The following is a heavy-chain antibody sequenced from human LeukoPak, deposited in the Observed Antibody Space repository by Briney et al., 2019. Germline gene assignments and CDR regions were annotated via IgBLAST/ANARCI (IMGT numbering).Heavy chain of an antibody. CDR3: ARVYYDILTGYPHFDY. V-gene: IGHV4-39*07. Sequence: SETLSLTCTVSGGSISSSSYYWGWIRQPPGKGLEWIGSIYYSGSTYYNPSLKSRVTISVDTSKNQFSLKLSSVTAADTAVYYCARVYYDILTGYPHFDYWGQGTLVTVSS. CDR2: IYYSGST. CDR1: GGSISSSSYY. D-gene: IGHD3-9*01. J-gene: IGHJ4*02.